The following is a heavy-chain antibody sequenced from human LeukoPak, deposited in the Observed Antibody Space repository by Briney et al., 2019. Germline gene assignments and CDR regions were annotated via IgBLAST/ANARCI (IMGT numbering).Heavy chain of an antibody. CDR1: GYTFTSYG. V-gene: IGHV1-18*01. CDR2: ISAYNGNT. D-gene: IGHD2-15*01. CDR3: ARGSPDIVVVVAAPWYFDY. Sequence: EASVTVSRKASGYTFTSYGISWVRQAPGQGLEWMGWISAYNGNTNYAQKLQGRVTMTTDTSTSTAYMELRSLRSDDTAVYYCARGSPDIVVVVAAPWYFDYWGQGTLVTVSS. J-gene: IGHJ4*02.